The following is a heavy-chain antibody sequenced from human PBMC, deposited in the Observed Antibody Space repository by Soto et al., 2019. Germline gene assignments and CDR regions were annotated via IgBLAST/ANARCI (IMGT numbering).Heavy chain of an antibody. D-gene: IGHD3-10*01. CDR1: GFSVSGNY. V-gene: IGHV3-53*01. CDR3: ARSMMVRGVLFDL. J-gene: IGHJ4*02. CDR2: IYSGGSR. Sequence: ESGGGLIQPGGSLRLSCEVSGFSVSGNYMSWVRQAPGKGLDWVSVIYSGGSRYYADSVRGRFTISRDESQNTLYLQMNNLRAKDTAVYYCARSMMVRGVLFDLWGRGSLVSVSS.